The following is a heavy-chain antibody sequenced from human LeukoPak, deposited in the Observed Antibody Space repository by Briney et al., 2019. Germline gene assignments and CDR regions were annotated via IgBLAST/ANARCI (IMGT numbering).Heavy chain of an antibody. D-gene: IGHD3-22*01. Sequence: GGSLRLSCAASGFTFSSYAMSWVRQAPGKGLEWVSAISGSGGSTYYADSVKGRFIISRDNSKNTLYLQMNSLRAEDTAVYYCAKEMYYYDSSGPFDYWGQGTLVTVSS. V-gene: IGHV3-23*01. CDR2: ISGSGGST. CDR1: GFTFSSYA. CDR3: AKEMYYYDSSGPFDY. J-gene: IGHJ4*02.